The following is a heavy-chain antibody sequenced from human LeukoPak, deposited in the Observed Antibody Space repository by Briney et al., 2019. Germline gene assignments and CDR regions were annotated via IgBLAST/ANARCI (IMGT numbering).Heavy chain of an antibody. D-gene: IGHD2-2*01. CDR3: ARQNRYCSSTSCYF. J-gene: IGHJ4*02. Sequence: PSETLSLTCAVSGYSISSGYYWGWIRQPPGKGLEWIGSIYHSGSTYYSPSLKSRVTISVDTSKNQFSLKLSSVTAADTAVYYCARQNRYCSSTSCYFWGQGTLVTVSS. V-gene: IGHV4-38-2*01. CDR2: IYHSGST. CDR1: GYSISSGYY.